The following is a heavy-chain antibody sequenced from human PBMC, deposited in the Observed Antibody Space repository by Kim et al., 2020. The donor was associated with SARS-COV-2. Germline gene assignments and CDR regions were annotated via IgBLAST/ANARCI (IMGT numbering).Heavy chain of an antibody. Sequence: ASVKVSCKASGYTFTSYGISWVRQAPGQGLEWMGWISAYNGNTNYAQKLQGRVTMTTDTSTSTAYMELRSLRSDDTAVYYCARDFSPELPPEGDAFDIWGQGTMVTVSS. D-gene: IGHD1-26*01. CDR2: ISAYNGNT. J-gene: IGHJ3*02. V-gene: IGHV1-18*01. CDR1: GYTFTSYG. CDR3: ARDFSPELPPEGDAFDI.